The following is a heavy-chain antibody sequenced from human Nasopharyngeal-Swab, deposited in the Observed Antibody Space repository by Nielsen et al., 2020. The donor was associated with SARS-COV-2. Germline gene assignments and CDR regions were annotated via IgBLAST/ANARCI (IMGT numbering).Heavy chain of an antibody. CDR3: ARARTYYYDSSGYYPDY. CDR2: INPNSGGT. Sequence: ASVTVSCKASGYTFTGYYMHWVRQAPGQGLEWMGRINPNSGGTNYAQKFQGRVTMTRDTSISTAYMELSRLRSDDTAVYYCARARTYYYDSSGYYPDYWGQGTLVTVSS. J-gene: IGHJ4*02. CDR1: GYTFTGYY. V-gene: IGHV1-2*06. D-gene: IGHD3-22*01.